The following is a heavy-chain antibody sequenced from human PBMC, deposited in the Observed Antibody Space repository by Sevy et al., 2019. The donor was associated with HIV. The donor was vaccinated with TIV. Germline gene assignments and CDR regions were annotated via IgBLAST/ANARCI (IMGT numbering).Heavy chain of an antibody. V-gene: IGHV3-30*18. CDR1: GFTFSSYG. CDR2: ISYDGSNK. D-gene: IGHD2-2*01. Sequence: GGSLRLSCAASGFTFSSYGMHWVRQAPGKGLEWVAVISYDGSNKYYADSVKGRFTISRDNSKNTLYLQMNSLRAEDTAVYYWAKGGGHCSSTSGPGYYYYGMDVWGQGTTVTVSS. J-gene: IGHJ6*02. CDR3: AKGGGHCSSTSGPGYYYYGMDV.